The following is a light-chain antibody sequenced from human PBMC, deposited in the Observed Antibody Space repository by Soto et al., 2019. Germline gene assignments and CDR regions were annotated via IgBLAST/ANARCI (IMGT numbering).Light chain of an antibody. Sequence: EIVMMQSPATLSVSPGATATLSCRASQSISHNLAWYQQKPGQAPRLLISGASTRATGIPARFSGSGSGTEFTLTISSLQSEDFAVYYCQQYDNWPPYTFGQGTKLEIK. CDR3: QQYDNWPPYT. CDR1: QSISHN. V-gene: IGKV3-15*01. J-gene: IGKJ2*01. CDR2: GAS.